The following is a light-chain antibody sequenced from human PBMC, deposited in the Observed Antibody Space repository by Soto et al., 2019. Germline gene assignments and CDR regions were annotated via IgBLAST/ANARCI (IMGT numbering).Light chain of an antibody. V-gene: IGLV2-11*01. J-gene: IGLJ1*01. CDR2: DVN. Sequence: QSVLTQPRSVSGSPGQSVTISCAGTNSDVGGYNFVSWYQQHPGTAPKLMIYDVNKRPSGVPDRFSGSKSGNTASLTISGLQAEDEADYYCCLYVDIYTYVFGTGTKVTVL. CDR1: NSDVGGYNF. CDR3: CLYVDIYTYV.